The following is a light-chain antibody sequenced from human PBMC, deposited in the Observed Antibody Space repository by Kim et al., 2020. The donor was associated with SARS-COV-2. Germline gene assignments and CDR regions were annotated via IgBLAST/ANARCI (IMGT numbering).Light chain of an antibody. J-gene: IGKJ1*01. CDR3: MQSTRCPRT. Sequence: DVVMTQSPLSLPATLGQPATFSCRSSQGLVHRNGNTYLHWFQQRPGQSPRRLIYKVSNRDSGVPDRFSGSGSGTNFTLKISRVEAEDVGIYYCMQSTRCPRTFGQGTKVDIK. CDR2: KVS. V-gene: IGKV2-30*02. CDR1: QGLVHRNGNTY.